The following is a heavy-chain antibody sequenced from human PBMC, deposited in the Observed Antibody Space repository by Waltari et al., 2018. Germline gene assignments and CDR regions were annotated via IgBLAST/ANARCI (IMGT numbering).Heavy chain of an antibody. CDR3: GNCGGDCYLGDAFDI. CDR1: GYSISSGYY. Sequence: QVQLQESGPGLVKPSETLSLTCAVSGYSISSGYYWGWIRQPPGKGLEWIGSIYHSGSTYYNRVLKSRCTISLDTSKSRFSLKLSSVTAADTAVYYCGNCGGDCYLGDAFDIWGQGTMVTVSS. J-gene: IGHJ3*02. CDR2: IYHSGST. D-gene: IGHD2-21*01. V-gene: IGHV4-38-2*01.